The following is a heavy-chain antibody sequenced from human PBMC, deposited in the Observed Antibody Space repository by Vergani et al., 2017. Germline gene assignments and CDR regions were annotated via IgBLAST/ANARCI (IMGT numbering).Heavy chain of an antibody. J-gene: IGHJ3*02. CDR1: GFTFGDYA. V-gene: IGHV3-21*01. D-gene: IGHD6-13*01. CDR2: ISSSSSYI. CDR3: ARDQMDPRRRVQEHAFDI. Sequence: EVQLVESGGGLVQPGRSLRLSCTASGFTFGDYAMSWVRQAPGKGLEWVSSISSSSSYIYYADSVKGRFTISRDNAKNSLYLQMNSLRAEDTAVYYCARDQMDPRRRVQEHAFDIWGQGTMVTVSS.